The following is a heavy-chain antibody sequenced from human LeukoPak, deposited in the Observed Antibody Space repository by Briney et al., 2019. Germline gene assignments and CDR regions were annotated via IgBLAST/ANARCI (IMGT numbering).Heavy chain of an antibody. V-gene: IGHV1-46*01. CDR1: GFTFSSYA. CDR3: ARDPYERYCSGGSCYTGVASWFDP. J-gene: IGHJ5*02. Sequence: GGSLRLSCAASGFTFSSYAMHWVRQAPGQGLEWMGIINPSGGSTSYAQKFQGRVTMTTDTSTSTAYMELRSLRSDDTAVYYCARDPYERYCSGGSCYTGVASWFDPWGQGTPVTVSS. D-gene: IGHD2-15*01. CDR2: INPSGGST.